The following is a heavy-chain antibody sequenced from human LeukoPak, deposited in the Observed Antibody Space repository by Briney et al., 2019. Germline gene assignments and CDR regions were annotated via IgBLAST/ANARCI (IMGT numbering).Heavy chain of an antibody. CDR2: ISWNSGSI. D-gene: IGHD4-17*01. J-gene: IGHJ4*02. V-gene: IGHV3-9*01. CDR3: ARRGGTVTTSFDY. Sequence: PGGSLRLSCAASGFTFDDYAMHWVRQAPWKGLEWVSGISWNSGSIGYADSVKGRFTISRDNAKNSLYLQMNSLRAEDTALYYCARRGGTVTTSFDYWGQGTLVTVSS. CDR1: GFTFDDYA.